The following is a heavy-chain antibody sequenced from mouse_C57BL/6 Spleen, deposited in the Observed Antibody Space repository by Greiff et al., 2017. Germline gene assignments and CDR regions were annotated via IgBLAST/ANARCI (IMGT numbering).Heavy chain of an antibody. CDR2: IYPSGGST. Sequence: VQLQQSGPELVKPGASVKLSCKASGYTFTSYDINWVKQRPGQGLEWIGWIYPSGGSTKYNEKFKGKATLTVDTSSSTAYMELHSLTSEDSAVYFCARKTGTGYFDVWGTGTTVTVSS. CDR1: GYTFTSYD. CDR3: ARKTGTGYFDV. J-gene: IGHJ1*03. D-gene: IGHD4-1*01. V-gene: IGHV1-85*01.